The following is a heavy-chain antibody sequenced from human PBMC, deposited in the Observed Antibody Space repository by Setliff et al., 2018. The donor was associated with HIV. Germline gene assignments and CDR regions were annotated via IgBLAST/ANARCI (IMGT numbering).Heavy chain of an antibody. CDR1: GFTFSSYA. Sequence: GGSLRLSCAASGFTFSSYAMSWVRQAPGKGLQWVSAMSGSGANAYYADSVKGRFTISRDNSKSTLYLQMNSLKTEDTAVYYCAKPRRYNTYYFDHWGQGTLVTVSS. CDR3: AKPRRYNTYYFDH. D-gene: IGHD3-3*01. V-gene: IGHV3-23*01. J-gene: IGHJ4*02. CDR2: MSGSGANA.